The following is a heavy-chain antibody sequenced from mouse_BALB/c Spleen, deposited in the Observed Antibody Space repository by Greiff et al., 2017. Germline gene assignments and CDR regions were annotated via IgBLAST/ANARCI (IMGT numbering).Heavy chain of an antibody. Sequence: EVQLQESGPGLVKPSQSLSLTCTVTGYSITSDYAWNWIRQFPGNKLEWMGYISYSGSTSYNPSLKSRISITRDTSKNQFFLQLNSVTTEDTATYYCARSGGLRPWFAYWGQGTLVTVSA. J-gene: IGHJ3*01. CDR1: GYSITSDYA. CDR2: ISYSGST. CDR3: ARSGGLRPWFAY. D-gene: IGHD2-4*01. V-gene: IGHV3-2*02.